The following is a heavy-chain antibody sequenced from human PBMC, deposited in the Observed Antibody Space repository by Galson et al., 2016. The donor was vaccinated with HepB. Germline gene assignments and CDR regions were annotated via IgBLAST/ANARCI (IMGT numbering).Heavy chain of an antibody. V-gene: IGHV4-38-2*02. CDR3: ARVLDFWTGYGSPRPYWYFDL. D-gene: IGHD3/OR15-3a*01. Sequence: SETLSLTCTVSGFSISSGYYWTWIRQPPGKGLEWIGSIYHTGTTYYNGSLKSRVTMSVATSKNQFSLELRSLTAADTAVYYCARVLDFWTGYGSPRPYWYFDLWGRGTLVTVSS. J-gene: IGHJ2*01. CDR1: GFSISSGYY. CDR2: IYHTGTT.